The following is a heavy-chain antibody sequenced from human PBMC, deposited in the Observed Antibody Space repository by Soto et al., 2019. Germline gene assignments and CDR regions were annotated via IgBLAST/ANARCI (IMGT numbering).Heavy chain of an antibody. V-gene: IGHV3-23*01. Sequence: EVQLLESGGGLVQPGGSLRLSCAASGFTFSSYAMSWVRQAPGKGMEWVAAISSSGGSTYYADSVKGRFTISRDNSKNTLYLQMNSLRAEDAAVYYCAKELVGSNADYFDYWGQGTLVTVSS. CDR2: ISSSGGST. D-gene: IGHD2-15*01. CDR1: GFTFSSYA. CDR3: AKELVGSNADYFDY. J-gene: IGHJ4*02.